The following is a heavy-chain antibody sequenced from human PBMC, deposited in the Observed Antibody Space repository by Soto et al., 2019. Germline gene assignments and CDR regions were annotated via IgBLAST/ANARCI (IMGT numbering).Heavy chain of an antibody. J-gene: IGHJ5*02. Sequence: SETLSLTCTVSGGSISSYYWSWIRQPPGKGLEWIGYIYYSGSTNYNPSLKSRVTISVDTSKNQFSLKLSSVTAADTAVYYCAREDHYYGSGSYYIAGFDPWGQGTLVTVSS. CDR1: GGSISSYY. CDR2: IYYSGST. V-gene: IGHV4-59*01. D-gene: IGHD3-10*01. CDR3: AREDHYYGSGSYYIAGFDP.